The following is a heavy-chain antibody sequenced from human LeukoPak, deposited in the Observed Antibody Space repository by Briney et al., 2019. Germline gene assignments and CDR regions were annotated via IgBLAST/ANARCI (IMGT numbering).Heavy chain of an antibody. J-gene: IGHJ4*02. CDR2: IGSSGSGIT. CDR3: AKDLLGYCYSTSCYLGY. D-gene: IGHD2-2*01. CDR1: GFIFSDYY. V-gene: IGHV3-11*01. Sequence: GGSLRLSCAASGFIFSDYYMSWVRQAPGKGLEWVSYIGSSGSGITHHADSVKGRFTISRDNSKNTLYVQMNSLRAEDTAVYYCAKDLLGYCYSTSCYLGYWGQGTLVTVSS.